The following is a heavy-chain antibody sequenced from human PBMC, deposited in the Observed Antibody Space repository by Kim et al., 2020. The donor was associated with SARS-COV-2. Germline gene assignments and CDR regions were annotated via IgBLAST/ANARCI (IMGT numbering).Heavy chain of an antibody. Sequence: KGRFTISRDNSKITLYLQMNGLRAEDTAVYYCAKDRSFDWLLYTVNYFDYWGQGTLVTVSS. J-gene: IGHJ4*02. V-gene: IGHV3-23*01. CDR3: AKDRSFDWLLYTVNYFDY. D-gene: IGHD3-9*01.